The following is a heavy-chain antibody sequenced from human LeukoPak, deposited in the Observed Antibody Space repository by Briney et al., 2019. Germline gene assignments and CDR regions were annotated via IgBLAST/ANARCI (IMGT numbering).Heavy chain of an antibody. CDR3: ARGGQYSGYYYFDY. CDR2: IKQEGSET. J-gene: IGHJ4*02. D-gene: IGHD3-22*01. CDR1: GFTFSNYW. Sequence: PGGSLRLSCTASGFTFSNYWMSWVRQAPGKGLEWVANIKQEGSETYSVDSVKGRFTISRDSAKNSLYLQMNSLRAEDTALYYCARGGQYSGYYYFDYWGQGTLVTVSS. V-gene: IGHV3-7*01.